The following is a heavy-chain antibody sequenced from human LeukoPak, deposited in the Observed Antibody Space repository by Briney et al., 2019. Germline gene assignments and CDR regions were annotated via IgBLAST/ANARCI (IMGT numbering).Heavy chain of an antibody. V-gene: IGHV4-34*01. Sequence: PSETLSHTCAVYGGSFSGYYWSWIRQPPGKGLEWIGEINHSGSTNYNPSLKSRVTISVDTSKNQFSLKLSSVTAADTAVYYCARGDSVVVITTGAFDIWGQGTMVTVSS. CDR1: GGSFSGYY. CDR3: ARGDSVVVITTGAFDI. D-gene: IGHD3-22*01. J-gene: IGHJ3*02. CDR2: INHSGST.